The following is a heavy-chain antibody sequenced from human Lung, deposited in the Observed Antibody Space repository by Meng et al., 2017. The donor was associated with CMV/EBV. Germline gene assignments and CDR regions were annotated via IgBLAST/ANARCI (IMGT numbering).Heavy chain of an antibody. CDR1: GFTFSNYW. Sequence: GGSLRLXCAASGFTFSNYWMSWVRQAPGKGLEWVASINQDGSEKHYMDSVKGRFTISRDNAKNALYLEMNSLRAEDTALYFCVRGGGRELFDSWGQGTLVTVSS. V-gene: IGHV3-7*04. CDR3: VRGGGRELFDS. J-gene: IGHJ5*01. CDR2: INQDGSEK. D-gene: IGHD2-15*01.